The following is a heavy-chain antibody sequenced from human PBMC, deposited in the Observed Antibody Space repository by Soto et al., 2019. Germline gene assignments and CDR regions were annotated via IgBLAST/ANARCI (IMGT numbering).Heavy chain of an antibody. D-gene: IGHD3-9*01. Sequence: QVQLVQSGAEVRKPGSSVKVSCKTSGDTFNTYTITWVRQAPGQGLEWMGGIIPIFPTPNYAQKFQGRVTIAADTSTSTVYMELSSLRFEDTAVYYCARGAHDILTGYYFYYFDHWGQGTLVTVSS. V-gene: IGHV1-69*06. CDR3: ARGAHDILTGYYFYYFDH. J-gene: IGHJ4*02. CDR2: IIPIFPTP. CDR1: GDTFNTYT.